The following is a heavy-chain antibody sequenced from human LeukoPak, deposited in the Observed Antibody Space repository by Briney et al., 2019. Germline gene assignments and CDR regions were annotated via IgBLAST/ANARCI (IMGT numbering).Heavy chain of an antibody. CDR1: GFTFSSYG. V-gene: IGHV3-30*02. D-gene: IGHD3-22*01. Sequence: SGGSLRLSCAASGFTFSSYGMHWVRQAPGKGLEWVAFIRYDGSNKYYADSVKGRFTISRDNSKNTPYLQMNSLRAEDTAVYYCAKESGGYYYRRYYFDYWGQGTLVTVSS. CDR2: IRYDGSNK. J-gene: IGHJ4*02. CDR3: AKESGGYYYRRYYFDY.